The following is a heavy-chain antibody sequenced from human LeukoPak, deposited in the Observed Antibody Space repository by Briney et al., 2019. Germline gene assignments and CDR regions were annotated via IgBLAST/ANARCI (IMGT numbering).Heavy chain of an antibody. CDR2: LSWEGDTT. V-gene: IGHV3-43D*04. D-gene: IGHD3-10*01. Sequence: PGGSLRLSCAASGFTFDDYAMHWVRQAPGKGLEWVSLLSWEGDTTYYADSVRGRFTISRDNSKNSLYLQMNSLTADDTAFYYCTRDTDYGSATNYFDHWGQGTLVSVSS. CDR1: GFTFDDYA. CDR3: TRDTDYGSATNYFDH. J-gene: IGHJ4*02.